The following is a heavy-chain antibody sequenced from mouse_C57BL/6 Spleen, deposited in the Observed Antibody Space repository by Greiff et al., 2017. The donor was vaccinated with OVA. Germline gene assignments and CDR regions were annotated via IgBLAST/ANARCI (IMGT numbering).Heavy chain of an antibody. J-gene: IGHJ2*01. CDR2: IYPGDGDT. V-gene: IGHV1-82*01. Sequence: QVQLKQSGPELVKPGASVKISCKASGYAFSISWMNWVKQRPGKGLEWIGRIYPGDGDTNYNGKFKGKATLTADKSSSTAYMQLSSLTSEDSAVYFCARSGVRRYYFDYWGQGTTLTVSS. CDR3: ARSGVRRYYFDY. CDR1: GYAFSISW. D-gene: IGHD2-14*01.